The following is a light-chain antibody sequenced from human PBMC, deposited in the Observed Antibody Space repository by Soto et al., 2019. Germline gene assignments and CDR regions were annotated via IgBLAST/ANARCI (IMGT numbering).Light chain of an antibody. Sequence: EIVLTQSPGTLSLSPEERATLSCRASQSLANSFLAWYQQKPGQTPRLLIYGASTRATGIPNRFSGSGSGTDFTLTISRLEPQDFAVYYCQQYGTSPLTFGGGTKVEIK. CDR2: GAS. CDR1: QSLANSF. CDR3: QQYGTSPLT. V-gene: IGKV3-20*01. J-gene: IGKJ4*01.